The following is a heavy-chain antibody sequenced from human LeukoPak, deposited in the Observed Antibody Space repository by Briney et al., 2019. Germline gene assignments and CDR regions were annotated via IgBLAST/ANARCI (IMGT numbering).Heavy chain of an antibody. J-gene: IGHJ4*02. D-gene: IGHD1-26*01. CDR3: ARAGSGSYDFDY. V-gene: IGHV3-53*01. CDR2: IYSGGST. Sequence: GGSLRLSCAASGFTVSSNYMSCVRQAPGKGLEWVSVIYSGGSTYYADSVKGRFTISRDNSKNTLYLQMNSLRAEDTAVYYCARAGSGSYDFDYWGQGTLVTVSS. CDR1: GFTVSSNY.